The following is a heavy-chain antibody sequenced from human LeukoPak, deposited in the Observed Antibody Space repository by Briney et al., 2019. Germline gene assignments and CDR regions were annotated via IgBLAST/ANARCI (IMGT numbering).Heavy chain of an antibody. J-gene: IGHJ4*02. CDR1: GGSISSSSYY. D-gene: IGHD4-17*01. CDR3: ARDFGYGDYFFDD. CDR2: LHTSGST. Sequence: SETLSLTCTVSGGSISSSSYYWSWIRQPAGEGLEWIGRLHTSGSTHYNPSLKSRVTMSVDTSKNQFSLKLSSVTAADTAVYYRARDFGYGDYFFDDWGQGTLVTVSS. V-gene: IGHV4-61*02.